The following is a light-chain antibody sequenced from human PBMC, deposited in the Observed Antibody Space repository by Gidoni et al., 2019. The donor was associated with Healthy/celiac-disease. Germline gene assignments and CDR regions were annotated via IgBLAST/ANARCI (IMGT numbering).Light chain of an antibody. CDR1: PSVLYSANNKNY. J-gene: IGKJ4*01. V-gene: IGKV4-1*01. Sequence: DIVMTQSPDSLAGSLGDRATINYKSSPSVLYSANNKNYLAWYQQKPGQPPKLLIYWASTRESGVPDRFSGSGSGTDFTLTISSLQAEDVAVYYCQQYYSTPRTFGGGTKVEIK. CDR3: QQYYSTPRT. CDR2: WAS.